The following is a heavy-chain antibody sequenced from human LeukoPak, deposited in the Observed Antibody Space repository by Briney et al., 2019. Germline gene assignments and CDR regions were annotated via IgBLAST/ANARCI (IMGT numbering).Heavy chain of an antibody. Sequence: PGGSLRLSCAASGFTFSSYSMNWARQAPGKGLEWVSSISSSSSYIYYADSVKGRFTISRDNAKNSLYLQMNSLRAEDTAVYYCARQGYCSSASCLDAFDIRGQGTMVTVSS. CDR1: GFTFSSYS. J-gene: IGHJ3*02. D-gene: IGHD2-2*01. CDR3: ARQGYCSSASCLDAFDI. V-gene: IGHV3-21*01. CDR2: ISSSSSYI.